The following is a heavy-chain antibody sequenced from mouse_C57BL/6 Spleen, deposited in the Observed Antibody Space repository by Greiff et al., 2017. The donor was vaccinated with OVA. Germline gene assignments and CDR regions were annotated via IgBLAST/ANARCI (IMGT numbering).Heavy chain of an antibody. J-gene: IGHJ1*03. Sequence: EVNLVESGGGLVKPGGSLKLSCAASGFTFSDYGMHWVRQAPEKGLEWVAYISSGSSTIYYADTVKGRVTISRDNAKNTLFLQMTSLRSEDTAMYYCARPGTGYFDVWGTGTTVTVSA. V-gene: IGHV5-17*01. CDR3: ARPGTGYFDV. CDR1: GFTFSDYG. D-gene: IGHD4-1*01. CDR2: ISSGSSTI.